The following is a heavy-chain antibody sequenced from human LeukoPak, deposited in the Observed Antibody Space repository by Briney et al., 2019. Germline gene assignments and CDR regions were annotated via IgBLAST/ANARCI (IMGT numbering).Heavy chain of an antibody. V-gene: IGHV4-59*08. J-gene: IGHJ6*03. Sequence: SETLSLTCTVSGGSISSYYWSWIRQPPGKGLEWIGYIYYSGSTNYNPSLKSRVTISVDTSKNQFSLKLSSVTAADTALYYCARVYTGSSWDYYYYMDVWGKGTTVTVSS. CDR3: ARVYTGSSWDYYYYMDV. CDR2: IYYSGST. D-gene: IGHD6-13*01. CDR1: GGSISSYY.